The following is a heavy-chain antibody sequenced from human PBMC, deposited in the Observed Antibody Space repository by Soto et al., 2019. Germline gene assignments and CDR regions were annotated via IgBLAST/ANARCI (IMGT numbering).Heavy chain of an antibody. CDR1: GGSISNYY. Sequence: SETLSLTCTVSGGSISNYYWSWIRQAPGKRLEWIGYIYYTTNYNPSLNSRVTISADTSKNQISLKLTSVTAADTAVYYCARTSPVAGVFDYWGQGTLVTVSS. V-gene: IGHV4-59*01. CDR2: IYYTT. J-gene: IGHJ4*02. CDR3: ARTSPVAGVFDY. D-gene: IGHD6-19*01.